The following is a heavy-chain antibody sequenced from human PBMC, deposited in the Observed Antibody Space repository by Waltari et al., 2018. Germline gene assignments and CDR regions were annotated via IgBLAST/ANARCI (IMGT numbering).Heavy chain of an antibody. CDR2: IYHSGST. V-gene: IGHV4-38-2*02. J-gene: IGHJ4*02. CDR1: GHSISSGYS. CDR3: ARTSKQQLVLYFDY. Sequence: QVQLQESGQGLVKPSETLSLTWTLSGHSISSGYSCGWIRQPPGKGLEWIGSIYHSGSTYYNPSLKSRVTISVDTSKNQFSLKLSSVTAADTAVYYCARTSKQQLVLYFDYWGQGTLVTVSS. D-gene: IGHD6-13*01.